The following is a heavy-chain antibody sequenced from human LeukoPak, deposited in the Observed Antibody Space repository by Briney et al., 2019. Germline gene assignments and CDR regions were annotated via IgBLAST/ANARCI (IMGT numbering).Heavy chain of an antibody. D-gene: IGHD4-17*01. CDR2: IYYSGST. J-gene: IGHJ4*02. CDR1: GGSISSSSYY. Sequence: PSETLSLTCTVSGGSISSSSYYWGWIRQPPVKGLEWIGSIYYSGSTYYNPSLKSRVTISVDTSKNQFSMKLSSVTAADTAVYYCAKHDYGDYSYFDYWGQGTLVTVSS. V-gene: IGHV4-39*01. CDR3: AKHDYGDYSYFDY.